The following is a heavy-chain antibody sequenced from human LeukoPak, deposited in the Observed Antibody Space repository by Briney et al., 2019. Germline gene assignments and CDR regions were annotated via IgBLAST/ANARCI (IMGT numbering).Heavy chain of an antibody. CDR1: GVSISNYY. D-gene: IGHD5-18*01. CDR3: AKGRYSYEY. J-gene: IGHJ4*02. Sequence: SETLSLTCTVSGVSISNYYWSWIRQPPGKGLEWIGYIYYSGSTKYNPSLKSRVTISVDTSKNQFSLKLRSVTAADTAVYHCAKGRYSYEYWGQGTLVTVSS. CDR2: IYYSGST. V-gene: IGHV4-59*01.